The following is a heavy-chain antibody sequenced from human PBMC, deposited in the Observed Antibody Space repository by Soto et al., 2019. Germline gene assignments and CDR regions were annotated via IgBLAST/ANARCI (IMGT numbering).Heavy chain of an antibody. Sequence: SEARALTCTGSGASIRRGAYYGRWIRQPPGKGLEWMGYMSYSGTTYYDASLNSRLSMSGDTSKNQLSLRLSSVTAADTAVYYCARAKRIQVWMGYFDYWGQGALVTVS. CDR3: ARAKRIQVWMGYFDY. J-gene: IGHJ4*02. V-gene: IGHV4-30-4*08. D-gene: IGHD5-18*01. CDR1: GASIRRGAYY. CDR2: MSYSGTT.